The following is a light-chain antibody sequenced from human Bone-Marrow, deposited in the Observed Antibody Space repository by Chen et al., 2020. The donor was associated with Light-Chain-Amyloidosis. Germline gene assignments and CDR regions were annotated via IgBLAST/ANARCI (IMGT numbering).Light chain of an antibody. V-gene: IGLV3-25*03. Sequence: SYELTQPPSVSVSTGQTARIPCSGDDLPTKYAYWYQQKPGQAPVLVIHIDTERPSGISERFSGSSSGTTATLTISGVQAEDEADYHCQSADSSGTYEVIFGGGTKLTVL. J-gene: IGLJ2*01. CDR3: QSADSSGTYEVI. CDR2: IDT. CDR1: DLPTKY.